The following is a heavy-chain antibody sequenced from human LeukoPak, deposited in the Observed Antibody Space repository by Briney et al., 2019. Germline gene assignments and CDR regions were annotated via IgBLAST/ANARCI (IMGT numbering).Heavy chain of an antibody. CDR3: ARAVDDYIWGSCRHYYFDY. V-gene: IGHV5-51*01. CDR2: IYPGDSDT. D-gene: IGHD3-16*02. CDR1: GYSFTSYW. J-gene: IGHJ4*02. Sequence: GESLKISCKGSGYSFTSYWIGWVRQMPGKGLEWMGIIYPGDSDTRYSPSFQGQVTISADKSISTAYLQWSSLKASDTAMYYCARAVDDYIWGSCRHYYFDYWGQGTLVTVSS.